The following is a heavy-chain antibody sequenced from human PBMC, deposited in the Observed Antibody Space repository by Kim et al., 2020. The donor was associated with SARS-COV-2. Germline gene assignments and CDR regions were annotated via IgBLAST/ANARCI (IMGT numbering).Heavy chain of an antibody. Sequence: SETLSLTCTVSGGSISSSSYYWGWIRQPPGKGLEWIGSIYYSGSTYYNPSLKSRVTISVDTSKNQFSLKLSSVTAADTAVFYCARHGGGSIVLVVYAVYFDSTGQGALFTAS. CDR1: GGSISSSSYY. V-gene: IGHV4-39*01. CDR3: ARHGGGSIVLVVYAVYFDS. CDR2: IYYSGST. D-gene: IGHD2-8*02. J-gene: IGHJ4*02.